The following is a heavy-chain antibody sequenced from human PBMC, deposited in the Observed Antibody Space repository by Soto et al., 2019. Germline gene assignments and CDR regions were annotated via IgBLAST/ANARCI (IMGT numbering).Heavy chain of an antibody. D-gene: IGHD3-10*01. CDR2: ISGGGDAT. J-gene: IGHJ2*01. Sequence: EVQLLDSGGGLVQPGGSLRLSCAASGFTFSGYALTWVRQAPGKGLEWVSAISGGGDATFYADSVKGRFTISRDNANTTLYLQMNPLRAEDTAVYYCARKVSGSTGRPDLWYFDLWGRGTRVTVSS. V-gene: IGHV3-23*01. CDR3: ARKVSGSTGRPDLWYFDL. CDR1: GFTFSGYA.